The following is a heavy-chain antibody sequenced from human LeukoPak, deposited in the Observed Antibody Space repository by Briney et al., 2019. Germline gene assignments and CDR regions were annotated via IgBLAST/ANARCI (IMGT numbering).Heavy chain of an antibody. Sequence: GGSLRLSCAASGFTFSSYSMNWVRQAPGKGLEWVSSISSSDYIYYAESVKGRFTISRDNAKNSLYLQMNSLRAEDTAVYYCARVYYDSRLGAFDIWGQGTMVTVSS. CDR2: ISSSDYI. J-gene: IGHJ3*02. CDR3: ARVYYDSRLGAFDI. CDR1: GFTFSSYS. V-gene: IGHV3-21*01. D-gene: IGHD3-22*01.